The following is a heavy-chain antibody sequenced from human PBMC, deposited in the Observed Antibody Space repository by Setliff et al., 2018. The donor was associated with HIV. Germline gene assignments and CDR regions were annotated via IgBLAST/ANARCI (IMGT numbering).Heavy chain of an antibody. CDR1: SYSISSGYY. Sequence: SETLSLTCAVSSYSISSGYYWGWIRQPPGKGLEWIGSIYHSGSTYYNPSLRSRVTISVDTSKNQFSLKLSSVTAADTAVYYCATHVLQFLEWLSHFDYWGQGTLVTVSS. V-gene: IGHV4-38-2*01. CDR3: ATHVLQFLEWLSHFDY. D-gene: IGHD3-3*01. J-gene: IGHJ4*02. CDR2: IYHSGST.